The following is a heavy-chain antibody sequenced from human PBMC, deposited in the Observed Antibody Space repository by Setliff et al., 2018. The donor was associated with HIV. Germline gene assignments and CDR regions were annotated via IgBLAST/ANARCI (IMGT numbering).Heavy chain of an antibody. D-gene: IGHD2-8*01. V-gene: IGHV4-61*08. CDR2: VYYRGST. CDR1: GDSVNNGGFF. CDR3: ARGTLNYLDY. J-gene: IGHJ4*02. Sequence: SETLSLTCSVTGDSVNNGGFFWNWIRQTPGKGLEWIGNVYYRGSTKYNPSLKSRVTLSVGTSKNQFDLKVNSVTAADTAVYYCARGTLNYLDYWGQGALVT.